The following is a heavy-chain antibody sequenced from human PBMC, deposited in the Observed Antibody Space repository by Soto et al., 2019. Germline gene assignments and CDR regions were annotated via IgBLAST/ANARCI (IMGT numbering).Heavy chain of an antibody. J-gene: IGHJ6*02. CDR3: ARDYYYYGMDV. V-gene: IGHV3-53*01. CDR2: IYSGGST. Sequence: GGSLRLSCAASGFTVSSNYMSWVRQAPGKGLEWVSVIYSGGSTYYADSVKGRFTISRDNSKNTLYLQVNSLRAEDTAVYYCARDYYYYGMDVWGQGTTVTVSS. CDR1: GFTVSSNY.